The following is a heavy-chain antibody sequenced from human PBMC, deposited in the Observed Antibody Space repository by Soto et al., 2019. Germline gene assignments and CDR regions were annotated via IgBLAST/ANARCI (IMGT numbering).Heavy chain of an antibody. J-gene: IGHJ4*02. D-gene: IGHD6-13*01. V-gene: IGHV4-59*08. CDR3: ARHIGIAAAGTFDY. CDR2: IYYSGST. CDR1: GGSISSYY. Sequence: SETLSLTCTVSGGSISSYYWSWIRQPPGKGLEWIGYIYYSGSTNYNPSLKSRVTMSVDTSKNQFSLKLSSVTAADTAVYYCARHIGIAAAGTFDYWGQGTLVTVS.